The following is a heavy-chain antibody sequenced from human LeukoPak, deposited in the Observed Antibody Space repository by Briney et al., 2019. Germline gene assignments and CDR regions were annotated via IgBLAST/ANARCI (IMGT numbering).Heavy chain of an antibody. CDR1: GFTFSSYA. CDR3: VTGRDGYFPLGGK. V-gene: IGHV3-23*01. Sequence: GGSLRLSCAASGFTFSSYASSWVRQAPGKGLEWVSGISASGGTTYHAGSVKGRFTISRDNSKNTLYLQMNNLRAEDTAVYYCVTGRDGYFPLGGKWGQGTLVTVSS. J-gene: IGHJ4*02. CDR2: ISASGGTT. D-gene: IGHD5-24*01.